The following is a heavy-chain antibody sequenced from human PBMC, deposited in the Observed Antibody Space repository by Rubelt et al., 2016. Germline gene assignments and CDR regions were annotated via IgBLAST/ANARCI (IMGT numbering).Heavy chain of an antibody. Sequence: QVQLQQWGAGLLKPSETLSLTCAVYGGSFSGYYWSWIRQPPGKGLEWIGSIHDSGTTYYNPSLKSRVTISVDTSRNQFSLKLTSVTAADTAVYYCARQSGYGDQINYWGQGTLVTVSS. D-gene: IGHD4-17*01. V-gene: IGHV4-34*01. J-gene: IGHJ4*02. CDR1: GGSFSGYY. CDR2: IHDSGTT. CDR3: ARQSGYGDQINY.